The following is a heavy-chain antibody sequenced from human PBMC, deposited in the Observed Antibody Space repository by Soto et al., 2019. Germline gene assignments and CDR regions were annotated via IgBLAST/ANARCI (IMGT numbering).Heavy chain of an antibody. J-gene: IGHJ4*02. Sequence: PGGSLRLSCKVSGFSFSDSAMHWVRQASGKVLEWVGHIRDKANHYATAYAASVKGRFVISRDDSQNTAYLQMSSLKADDTAVYYCTRPPSGSYGDDFDYWGQGTLVNVSS. CDR1: GFSFSDSA. CDR2: IRDKANHYAT. CDR3: TRPPSGSYGDDFDY. D-gene: IGHD1-26*01. V-gene: IGHV3-73*01.